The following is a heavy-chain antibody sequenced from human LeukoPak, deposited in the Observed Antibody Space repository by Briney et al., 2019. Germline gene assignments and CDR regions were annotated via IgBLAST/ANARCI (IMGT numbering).Heavy chain of an antibody. J-gene: IGHJ4*02. CDR2: ISSSSSYI. CDR3: ARAADRRSSWYISVWYFDY. Sequence: GSLRLSCAASGFTFSSYSMNWVRQAPGKGLEWVSSISSSSSYIYYADSVKGRFTISRDNAKNSLYLQMNSLRAEDTAVYYCARAADRRSSWYISVWYFDYWGQGTLVTVSS. V-gene: IGHV3-21*01. CDR1: GFTFSSYS. D-gene: IGHD6-13*01.